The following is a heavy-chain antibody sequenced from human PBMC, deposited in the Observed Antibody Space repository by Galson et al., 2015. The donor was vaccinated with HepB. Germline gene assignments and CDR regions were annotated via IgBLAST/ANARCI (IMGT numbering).Heavy chain of an antibody. CDR1: GGTFSSYA. V-gene: IGHV1-69*13. CDR3: ARYCSGGSCYSAYYYYGMDV. CDR2: IIPIFGTA. Sequence: SVKVSCKASGGTFSSYAISWVRQAPGQGLEWMGGIIPIFGTANYAQKFQGRVTITADESTSTAYMELSSLRSEDTAVYYCARYCSGGSCYSAYYYYGMDVWGQGTTVTVSS. D-gene: IGHD2-15*01. J-gene: IGHJ6*02.